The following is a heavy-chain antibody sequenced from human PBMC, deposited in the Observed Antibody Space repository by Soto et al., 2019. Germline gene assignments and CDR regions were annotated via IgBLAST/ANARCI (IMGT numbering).Heavy chain of an antibody. CDR2: ISSSGSTI. CDR3: ARLPSPGDIVATKHLDY. Sequence: EVQLVESGGGLVQPGGSLRLSCAASGFTFSSYEMNWVRQAPGKGLEWVSYISSSGSTIYYADSVKGRFTISRDNAKNSLYLQMNSLRAEDTAVYYCARLPSPGDIVATKHLDYWGQGTLVTVSS. CDR1: GFTFSSYE. D-gene: IGHD5-12*01. V-gene: IGHV3-48*03. J-gene: IGHJ4*02.